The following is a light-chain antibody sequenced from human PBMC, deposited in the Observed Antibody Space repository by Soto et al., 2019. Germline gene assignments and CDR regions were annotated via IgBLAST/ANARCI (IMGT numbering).Light chain of an antibody. Sequence: DIVMTQSPATLSVSLGESATLSCRASQSVRSSLAWYQQKPGQAPRLLIYDESTRAPGIPDRFSGSGSGTELTLTISRLQSDDFAVYHCQXYNNWPPTCGHGTRLEIK. CDR3: QXYNNWPPT. CDR1: QSVRSS. CDR2: DES. J-gene: IGKJ5*01. V-gene: IGKV3-15*01.